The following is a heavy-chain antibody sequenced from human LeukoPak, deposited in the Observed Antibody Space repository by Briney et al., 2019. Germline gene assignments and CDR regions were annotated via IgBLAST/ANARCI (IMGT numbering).Heavy chain of an antibody. CDR2: IIPILGIA. CDR3: AKDPYDSSPFDY. D-gene: IGHD3-22*01. Sequence: SVKVSCKASGGTFSSYAISWVRQAPGQGLEWMGRIIPILGIANYAQKFQGRVTITADKSTSTAYMELNSLRAEDTAVYYCAKDPYDSSPFDYWGQGTLVTVSS. J-gene: IGHJ4*02. V-gene: IGHV1-69*04. CDR1: GGTFSSYA.